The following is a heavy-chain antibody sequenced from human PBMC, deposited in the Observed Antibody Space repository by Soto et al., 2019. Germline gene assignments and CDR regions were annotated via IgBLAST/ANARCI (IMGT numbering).Heavy chain of an antibody. D-gene: IGHD1-26*01. Sequence: QVQLQESGPGLVKPSETLSLTCTVSGGSIRSYYWRWIRQPPGKGLEWIGHIYYSGSTNYNPSLKSRVTISVDTSKNQFSLKLTSVTAADSAVFYCNSWTHTNGMDVWGQGTTVTVSS. CDR2: IYYSGST. J-gene: IGHJ6*02. CDR3: NSWTHTNGMDV. CDR1: GGSIRSYY. V-gene: IGHV4-59*08.